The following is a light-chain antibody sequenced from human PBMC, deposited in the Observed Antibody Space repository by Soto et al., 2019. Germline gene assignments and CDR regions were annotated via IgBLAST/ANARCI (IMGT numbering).Light chain of an antibody. V-gene: IGKV3-20*01. Sequence: EIVLTQSPGTLSLSPGERATLSCRASQSVSSNYLAWYQQKPGQAPRLLIYGASSRATGIPDRFSGSGSGTDFTLTLSRLEPEDFAVYYCQQYISSPRTFGQGTKVEIK. CDR2: GAS. CDR3: QQYISSPRT. CDR1: QSVSSNY. J-gene: IGKJ1*01.